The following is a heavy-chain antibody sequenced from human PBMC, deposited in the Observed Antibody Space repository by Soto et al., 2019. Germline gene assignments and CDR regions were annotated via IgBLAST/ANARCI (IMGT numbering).Heavy chain of an antibody. J-gene: IGHJ4*02. V-gene: IGHV4-59*01. CDR2: IYSSGST. CDR1: GGSISSYY. CDR3: TRAVYDSSGYYLVYFDY. D-gene: IGHD3-22*01. Sequence: KTSETLSLTCTVSGGSISSYYWSWIRQPPGKGLEWIGHIYSSGSTNYNPSLKSRVTISVDTSKNQFSLKLRSVTAADTAVYYCTRAVYDSSGYYLVYFDYWGQGTLVTVSS.